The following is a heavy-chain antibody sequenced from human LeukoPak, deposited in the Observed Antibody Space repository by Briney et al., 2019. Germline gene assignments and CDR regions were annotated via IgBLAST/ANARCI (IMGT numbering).Heavy chain of an antibody. CDR1: GYTFTGYY. D-gene: IGHD4-17*01. CDR3: ARGDGDANFDY. J-gene: IGHJ4*02. V-gene: IGHV1-2*06. CDR2: INPNSGGT. Sequence: ASVKASCKASGYTFTGYYLHWVRQAPGQGLKWMGRINPNSGGTNYAQKFQRRVTMTRDTSISTAYMELSRLRSDDTAVYYCARGDGDANFDYWGQGTLVTVSS.